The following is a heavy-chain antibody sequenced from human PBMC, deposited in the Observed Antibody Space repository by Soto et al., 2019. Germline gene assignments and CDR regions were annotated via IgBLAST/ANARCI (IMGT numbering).Heavy chain of an antibody. Sequence: GESLKISCQGSGYSFTSYWISWVRQMPGKGLEWMGRIDPSDSYTNYSPSFQGHVTISADKSISTAYLQWSSLKASDTAMYYCARHSEHYYDGSGYFGDDAFDIWGQGTRVTVS. CDR1: GYSFTSYW. CDR3: ARHSEHYYDGSGYFGDDAFDI. J-gene: IGHJ3*02. D-gene: IGHD3-22*01. CDR2: IDPSDSYT. V-gene: IGHV5-10-1*01.